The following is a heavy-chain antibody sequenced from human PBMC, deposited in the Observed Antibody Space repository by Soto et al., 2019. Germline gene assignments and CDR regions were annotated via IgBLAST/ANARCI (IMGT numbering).Heavy chain of an antibody. V-gene: IGHV3-23*01. J-gene: IGHJ2*01. D-gene: IGHD4-17*01. Sequence: EVQLLESGGGLIQPGGSLRLSCTASGFTFINYAMNWVRQAPGKGLEWVSGTSGGGDVAFYADSVKGRFAISRDNSKNTPTLQMNSRRAEDTALYYCVKKAIGTVTNPVYWSFDLWGRGTLVTVSS. CDR3: VKKAIGTVTNPVYWSFDL. CDR2: TSGGGDVA. CDR1: GFTFINYA.